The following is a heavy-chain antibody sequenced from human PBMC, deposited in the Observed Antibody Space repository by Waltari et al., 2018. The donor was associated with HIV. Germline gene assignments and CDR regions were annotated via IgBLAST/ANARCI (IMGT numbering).Heavy chain of an antibody. CDR1: GFTFSRYG. CDR2: IRYDGSNK. D-gene: IGHD2-2*01. J-gene: IGHJ4*02. Sequence: QVQLVESGGGVVQPGGSLRLSCAASGFTFSRYGMHWVRQAPGKGLEWVAFIRYDGSNKYYADSVKGRFTISRDNSKNTLYLQMNSLRAEDTAVYYCAKGRGIVVVPALGLYGGFDYWGQGTLVTVSS. V-gene: IGHV3-30*02. CDR3: AKGRGIVVVPALGLYGGFDY.